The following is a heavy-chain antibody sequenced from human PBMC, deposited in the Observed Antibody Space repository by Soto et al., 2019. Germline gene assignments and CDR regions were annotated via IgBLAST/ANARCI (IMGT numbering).Heavy chain of an antibody. CDR2: INPNSGGT. D-gene: IGHD3-3*01. J-gene: IGHJ4*02. Sequence: GASVKVSCKASGYTFTGYYMHWVRQAPGQGLEWMGWINPNSGGTNYAQKFQGRVTMTRDTSISTAYMELSRLRSDDTAVYYCARVDFWSGYYQLGDYWGQGTLVTVSS. V-gene: IGHV1-2*02. CDR3: ARVDFWSGYYQLGDY. CDR1: GYTFTGYY.